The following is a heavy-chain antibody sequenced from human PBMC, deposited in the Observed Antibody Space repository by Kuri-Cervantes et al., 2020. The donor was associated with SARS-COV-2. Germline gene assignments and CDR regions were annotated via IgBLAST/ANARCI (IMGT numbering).Heavy chain of an antibody. D-gene: IGHD3-22*01. J-gene: IGHJ4*02. Sequence: SVKVSCKASGGTFSSYAISWVRQAPGQGLEWMGGIIPILGIANYAQKFQGRVTITRDTSASTAYMELSSLRSEDTAVYYCARGYDSSGYWPPYYFDYWGQGTLVTVSS. CDR1: GGTFSSYA. V-gene: IGHV1-69*10. CDR3: ARGYDSSGYWPPYYFDY. CDR2: IIPILGIA.